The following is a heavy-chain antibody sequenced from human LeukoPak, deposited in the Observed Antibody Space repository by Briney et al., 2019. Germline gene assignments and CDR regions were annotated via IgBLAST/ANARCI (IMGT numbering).Heavy chain of an antibody. CDR1: GFTFSGYW. V-gene: IGHV3-74*01. Sequence: GGSLRLSCEASGFTFSGYWMHWVRHAPGKGLVWVSRMNSDGTTTNYADSVKGRFTISRDNAKNTLYLQMNSLRAEDTAVYYCARGRGPYGWFDPWGQGTLVTVSS. D-gene: IGHD3-10*01. CDR2: MNSDGTTT. J-gene: IGHJ5*02. CDR3: ARGRGPYGWFDP.